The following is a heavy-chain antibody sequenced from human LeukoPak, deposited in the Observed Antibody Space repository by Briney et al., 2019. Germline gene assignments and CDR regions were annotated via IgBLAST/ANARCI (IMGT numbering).Heavy chain of an antibody. V-gene: IGHV4-59*01. CDR3: ARDPRSSGWYRPFDY. CDR1: GGSISSYY. Sequence: PSETLSLTCTVSGGSISSYYWSWIRQPPGKGLEWIGYIYYSGSTNYNPSLKSRVTISVDTSKNQFSLKLSSVTAADTAVYYCARDPRSSGWYRPFDYWGQGTLVAVSS. CDR2: IYYSGST. J-gene: IGHJ4*02. D-gene: IGHD6-19*01.